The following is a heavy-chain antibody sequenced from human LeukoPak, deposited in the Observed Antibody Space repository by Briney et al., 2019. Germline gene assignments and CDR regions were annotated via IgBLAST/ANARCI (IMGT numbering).Heavy chain of an antibody. J-gene: IGHJ4*02. V-gene: IGHV1-46*01. Sequence: GASVKVSCKSSGYTFTRHYLHWVRQAPGQGLEWVGLINPTGTSSWSAQKFQGRVTLTRDMSTSTDYMELSNLTSGDTAVYFCARVRSKFMVWGGDYDSWGQGSKVTVSS. CDR2: INPTGTSS. CDR1: GYTFTRHY. CDR3: ARVRSKFMVWGGDYDS. D-gene: IGHD3-10*01.